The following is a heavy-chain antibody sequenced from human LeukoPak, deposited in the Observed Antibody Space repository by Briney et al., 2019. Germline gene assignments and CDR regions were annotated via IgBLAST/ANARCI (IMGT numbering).Heavy chain of an antibody. D-gene: IGHD3-10*01. CDR2: IKQDGTET. Sequence: GGSLRLSCAASGLTFSSYWTSWVRQAPGKGLEWVASIKQDGTETYYVDSVKGRFTISRDNAKNSLYLQMNSLRVDDTAMYYCARGDSGWGGGDAFHIWGQGTMVTVSS. CDR3: ARGDSGWGGGDAFHI. CDR1: GLTFSSYW. V-gene: IGHV3-7*01. J-gene: IGHJ3*02.